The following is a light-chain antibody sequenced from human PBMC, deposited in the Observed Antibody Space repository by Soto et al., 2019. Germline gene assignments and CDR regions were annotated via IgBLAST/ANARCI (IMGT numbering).Light chain of an antibody. CDR3: QQYYASSWT. Sequence: EIVLTQSPGTLSLSPGERATLSCRASQSISSTYLAWYRQKPGQAPRLLIYAASSRATGIPDRFSGSGSGTDFTLTISGLEPEDFAVYYCQQYYASSWTFGQGTRVEIK. CDR1: QSISSTY. CDR2: AAS. V-gene: IGKV3-20*01. J-gene: IGKJ1*01.